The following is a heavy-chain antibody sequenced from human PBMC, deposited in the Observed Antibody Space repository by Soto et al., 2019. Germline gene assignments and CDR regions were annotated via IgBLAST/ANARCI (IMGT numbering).Heavy chain of an antibody. D-gene: IGHD2-15*01. CDR1: GGSFSGYY. CDR3: ARGRIQRYCSGGSCYLAAVDMDV. J-gene: IGHJ6*02. V-gene: IGHV4-34*01. Sequence: SETLSLTCAVYGGSFSGYYWSWIRQPPGKGLGWIGEINHSGSTNYNPSLKSRVTISVDTSKNQFSLKLSSVTAADTAVYYCARGRIQRYCSGGSCYLAAVDMDVWGQGTTVTVSS. CDR2: INHSGST.